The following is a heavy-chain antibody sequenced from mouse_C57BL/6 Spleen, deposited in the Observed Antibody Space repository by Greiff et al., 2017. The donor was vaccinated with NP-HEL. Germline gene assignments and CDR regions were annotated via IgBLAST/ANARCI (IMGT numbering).Heavy chain of an antibody. CDR2: INPNNGGT. V-gene: IGHV1-26*01. D-gene: IGHD2-3*01. CDR3: ARGGGYYLYYFDY. J-gene: IGHJ2*01. Sequence: EVKLQQSGPELVKPGASVKISCKASGYTFTDYYMNWVKQSHGKSLEWIGDINPNNGGTSYNQKFKGKATLTVDKSSSTAYMELRSLTSEDSAVYYCARGGGYYLYYFDYWGQGTTLTVSS. CDR1: GYTFTDYY.